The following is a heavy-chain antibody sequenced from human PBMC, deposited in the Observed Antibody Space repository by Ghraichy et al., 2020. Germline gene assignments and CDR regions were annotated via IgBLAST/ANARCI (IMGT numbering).Heavy chain of an antibody. J-gene: IGHJ4*02. D-gene: IGHD4-11*01. CDR3: AREDLGLQSGFDY. CDR2: TSYDGGYK. Sequence: LSLTCVGSKFTFNTYGMHWVRQGPGKGLEWVAGTSYDGGYKAYADSVKDRFTISRDNAKNTLYLQMNALTTEDTALYFCAREDLGLQSGFDYWGLGTLVTVSS. V-gene: IGHV3-30*03. CDR1: KFTFNTYG.